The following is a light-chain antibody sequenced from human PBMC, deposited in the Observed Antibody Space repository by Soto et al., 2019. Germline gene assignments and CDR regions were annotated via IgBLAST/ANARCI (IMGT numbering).Light chain of an antibody. J-gene: IGLJ1*01. CDR3: CSFAAMSGYV. CDR1: SSDVGAYDH. Sequence: QSALTQPRSVSGSPGQSVTISCTGTSSDVGAYDHVSWYQQHPGKAPKLMIHDVNQRPSGVPDRLSGPKSGNTASLTISGLQAEDEADYYCCSFAAMSGYVFGTGTKVTVL. V-gene: IGLV2-11*01. CDR2: DVN.